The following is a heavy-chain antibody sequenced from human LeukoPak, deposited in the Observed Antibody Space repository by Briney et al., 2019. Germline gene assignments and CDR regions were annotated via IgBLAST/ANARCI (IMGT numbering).Heavy chain of an antibody. CDR1: GNYW. J-gene: IGHJ4*02. CDR2: INSDGSWT. Sequence: PGGSLRLSCAASGNYWMHWVRQVPGKGLVWVSHINSDGSWTSYADSVKGRFTISRDNAKNSLYLQMNSLRDEDTAVYYCASSGSYRFDYWGQGTLVTVSS. V-gene: IGHV3-74*01. D-gene: IGHD1-26*01. CDR3: ASSGSYRFDY.